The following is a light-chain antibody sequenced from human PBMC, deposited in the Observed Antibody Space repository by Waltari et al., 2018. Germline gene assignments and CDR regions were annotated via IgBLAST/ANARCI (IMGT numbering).Light chain of an antibody. V-gene: IGKV3-15*01. CDR2: AAS. CDR3: QQYDNWPLT. J-gene: IGKJ2*01. Sequence: EIVMTQSPATLSVSPGERATLSCRARQSVSSNLAWYKQRPVRAPRLLIYAASARATGIPARFSGSGSGTEFTLTISSLQSEDFAIYFCQQYDNWPLTFGQGTKLEIK. CDR1: QSVSSN.